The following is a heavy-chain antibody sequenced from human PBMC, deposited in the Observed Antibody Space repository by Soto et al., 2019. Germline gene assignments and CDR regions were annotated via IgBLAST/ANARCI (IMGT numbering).Heavy chain of an antibody. CDR1: GGSFSTYY. V-gene: IGHV4-59*01. D-gene: IGHD2-15*01. J-gene: IGHJ4*02. CDR3: ARDQGGPFDY. Sequence: LSLTCTVSGGSFSTYYWSWIWQPPGKGLEWIGYIYYSGSTNSNPSLKSRVTLSVDTSKNQFSLRLSSVTAADTAVYYCARDQGGPFDYWGQGTLVTVSS. CDR2: IYYSGST.